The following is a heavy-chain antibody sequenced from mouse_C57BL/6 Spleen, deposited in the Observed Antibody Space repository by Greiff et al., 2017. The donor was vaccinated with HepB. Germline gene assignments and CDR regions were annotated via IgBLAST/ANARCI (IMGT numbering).Heavy chain of an antibody. CDR2: IRNKANGYTT. CDR1: GFTFTDYY. D-gene: IGHD1-1*01. Sequence: EVKLVESGGGLVQPGGSLSLSCAASGFTFTDYYMSWVRQPPGKALEWLGFIRNKANGYTTEYSASVKGRFTISRDNSQSILYLQMNALRAEDSGTYYCARRTVAFDDWGQGTTLTVSS. J-gene: IGHJ2*01. V-gene: IGHV7-3*01. CDR3: ARRTVAFDD.